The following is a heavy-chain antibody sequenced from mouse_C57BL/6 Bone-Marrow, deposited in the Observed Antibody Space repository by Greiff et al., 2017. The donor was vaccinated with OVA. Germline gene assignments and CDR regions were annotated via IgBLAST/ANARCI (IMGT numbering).Heavy chain of an antibody. CDR3: ARSSSGNDY. J-gene: IGHJ2*01. CDR1: GYTFTSYW. CDR2: IYPGSGST. D-gene: IGHD3-2*02. V-gene: IGHV1-55*01. Sequence: QVQLKQPGAELVKPGASVKMSCKASGYTFTSYWITWVKQRPGQGLEWIGDIYPGSGSTNYNEKFKSKATLTVDKSSSTAYMQLSSLTSEDSAVYYCARSSSGNDYWGQGTTLTGSS.